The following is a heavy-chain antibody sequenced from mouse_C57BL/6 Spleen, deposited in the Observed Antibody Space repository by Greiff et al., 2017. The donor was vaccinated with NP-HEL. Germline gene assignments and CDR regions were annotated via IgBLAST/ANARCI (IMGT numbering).Heavy chain of an antibody. V-gene: IGHV1-61*01. J-gene: IGHJ4*01. CDR3: ASGYAMDY. CDR2: IYPSDSET. CDR1: GYSFTSYW. Sequence: QVQLKQPGAELVRPGSSVKLSCKASGYSFTSYWMDWVKQRPGQGLEWIGNIYPSDSETHYNQKFKDKATLTVDKSSSTAYMQLSSLTSEDSAVYYCASGYAMDYWGQGTSVTVSS.